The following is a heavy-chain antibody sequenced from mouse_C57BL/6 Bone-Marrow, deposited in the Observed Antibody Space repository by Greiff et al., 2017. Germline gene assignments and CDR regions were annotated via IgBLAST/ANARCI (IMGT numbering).Heavy chain of an antibody. CDR3: ASLEFDGSSGDWYFDV. Sequence: ESGPELVKPGASVKLSCKASGYTFTSYDINWVKQRPGQGLEWIGWIYPRDGSTKYNEKVKGKATLTVDTSSSTAYMELHSLTSEDSAVYFCASLEFDGSSGDWYFDVWGTGTTVTVSS. CDR2: IYPRDGST. CDR1: GYTFTSYD. J-gene: IGHJ1*03. V-gene: IGHV1-85*01. D-gene: IGHD1-1*01.